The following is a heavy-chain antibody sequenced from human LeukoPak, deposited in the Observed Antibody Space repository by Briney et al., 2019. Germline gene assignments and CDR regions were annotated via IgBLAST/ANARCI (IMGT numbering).Heavy chain of an antibody. V-gene: IGHV4-39*01. D-gene: IGHD3-22*01. Sequence: PSETLSLTCTVSGGSISSSSYYWGWIRQPPGKGLEWIGSIYYSGSTYYNPSLKSRVTISVDTSKNQFSLKLSSGTAADTAVYYCARPIDPNYYDSSGFDYWGQGTLVTVSS. CDR3: ARPIDPNYYDSSGFDY. CDR2: IYYSGST. CDR1: GGSISSSSYY. J-gene: IGHJ4*02.